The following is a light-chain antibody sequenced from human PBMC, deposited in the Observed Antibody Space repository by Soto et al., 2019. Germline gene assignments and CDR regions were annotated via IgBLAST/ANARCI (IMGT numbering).Light chain of an antibody. CDR2: DVR. Sequence: QSALTQPASVSGSPGQSITISCTGTSSDLGTYNYVSWYQQYPDKAPKLIIYDVRNRPSEVSDRFSASKSGLTASLTISGLQPEDEADYYCSSFTSNRIYVFGPGTKVTVL. CDR1: SSDLGTYNY. J-gene: IGLJ1*01. V-gene: IGLV2-14*03. CDR3: SSFTSNRIYV.